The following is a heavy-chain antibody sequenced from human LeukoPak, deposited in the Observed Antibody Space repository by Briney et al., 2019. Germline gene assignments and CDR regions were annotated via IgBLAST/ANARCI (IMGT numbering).Heavy chain of an antibody. CDR2: TSLNSGRI. D-gene: IGHD3-10*01. J-gene: IGHJ4*02. CDR3: AKDPGPYYGSGSSTLFDY. CDR1: GFTLDDIA. V-gene: IGHV3-9*01. Sequence: SLRLSCAASGFTLDDIAMDWVRPAPGGGLEWVSGTSLNSGRIGYGDSVKGRFTISRDNAKNSLYLQMNSLRAEHTALYYCAKDPGPYYGSGSSTLFDYWGQGTLVTVSS.